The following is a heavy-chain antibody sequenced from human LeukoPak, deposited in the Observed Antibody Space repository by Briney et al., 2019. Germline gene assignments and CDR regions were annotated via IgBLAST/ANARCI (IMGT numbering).Heavy chain of an antibody. CDR1: GGSFSGYY. CDR3: ARVKLMIVLMVYVRDAFDI. V-gene: IGHV4-34*01. J-gene: IGHJ3*02. CDR2: INHSGST. D-gene: IGHD2-8*01. Sequence: SETLSLTCAVYGGSFSGYYWSWIRQPPGKGLEWIGEINHSGSTNYNPSLKSRVTISVDTSKNQFYLKLSSVTAADTAVYYCARVKLMIVLMVYVRDAFDIWGQGTMVTVSS.